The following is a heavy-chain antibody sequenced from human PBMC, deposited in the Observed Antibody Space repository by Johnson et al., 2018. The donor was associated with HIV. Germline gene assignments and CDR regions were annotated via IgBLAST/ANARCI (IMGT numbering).Heavy chain of an antibody. V-gene: IGHV3-66*04. CDR3: ARPHSGQYQYAFDI. Sequence: VQLVESGGGLVQPGGSLRLSCGVSGISVSVNHMSWVRQPPGKGLEWVSLIDSGGTTNYADSVKGRFTISRDISKNTLYLQMNSLRAEDTALYHCARPHSGQYQYAFDIWGQGTKVTVSS. J-gene: IGHJ3*02. D-gene: IGHD5-12*01. CDR1: GISVSVNH. CDR2: IDSGGTT.